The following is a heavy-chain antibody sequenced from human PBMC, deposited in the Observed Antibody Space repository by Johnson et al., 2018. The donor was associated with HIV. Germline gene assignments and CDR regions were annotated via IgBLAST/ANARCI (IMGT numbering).Heavy chain of an antibody. D-gene: IGHD5-12*01. CDR1: GFTFSSYW. Sequence: EVQLVESGGGLVQPGGSLRLSCAASGFTFSSYWMHWVRQAPGKGLVWVSRINSDGSSTSYADSVKGRFTITRDNAKNTLDLQMNNLRAEDTAVYYCARGGKAGATARAFDIWGQGTIVTVSS. V-gene: IGHV3-74*02. CDR2: INSDGSST. CDR3: ARGGKAGATARAFDI. J-gene: IGHJ3*02.